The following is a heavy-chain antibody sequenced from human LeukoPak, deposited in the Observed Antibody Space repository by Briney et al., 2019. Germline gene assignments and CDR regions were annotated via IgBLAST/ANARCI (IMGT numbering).Heavy chain of an antibody. D-gene: IGHD2-2*01. V-gene: IGHV3-30*18. Sequence: GKSLRLSCAASGFTFSSYGMHWVRQAPGKGLEWVAVICYDGSNEYYADSVKGRFTISRDNSKNTLYLQMNSLRAEDTAVYYCAKTIRAFVICSSTSCYAYDYWGQGTLVTVSS. J-gene: IGHJ4*02. CDR2: ICYDGSNE. CDR1: GFTFSSYG. CDR3: AKTIRAFVICSSTSCYAYDY.